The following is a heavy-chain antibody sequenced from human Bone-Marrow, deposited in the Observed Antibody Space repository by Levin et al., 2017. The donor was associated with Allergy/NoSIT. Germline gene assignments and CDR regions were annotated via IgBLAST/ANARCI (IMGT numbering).Heavy chain of an antibody. V-gene: IGHV3-74*03. CDR3: ARDEWGALDY. Sequence: LSLTCATGGFTFSRYWMHWVRQAPGKGLVWVARIGSDWSATTYADFVKGRFTVSRDNAKNTVYLQMNDLRVEDTALYYCARDEWGALDYWGQGTLVTVSS. J-gene: IGHJ4*02. CDR2: IGSDWSAT. D-gene: IGHD2-8*01. CDR1: GFTFSRYW.